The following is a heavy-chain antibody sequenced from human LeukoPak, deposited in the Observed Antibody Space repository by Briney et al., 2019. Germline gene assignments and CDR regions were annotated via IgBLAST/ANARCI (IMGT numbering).Heavy chain of an antibody. D-gene: IGHD3-22*01. CDR1: GGSISSGGYY. CDR2: IYYSEST. J-gene: IGHJ3*02. V-gene: IGHV4-31*03. CDR3: ASYRGYYYDSSGYYSGDAFDI. Sequence: PSETLSLTCTVSGGSISSGGYYWSWIRQHPGKGLEWIGYIYYSESTYYNPSLKSRVTISVDTSKNQFSLKLSSVTAADTAVYYCASYRGYYYDSSGYYSGDAFDIWGQGTMVTVSS.